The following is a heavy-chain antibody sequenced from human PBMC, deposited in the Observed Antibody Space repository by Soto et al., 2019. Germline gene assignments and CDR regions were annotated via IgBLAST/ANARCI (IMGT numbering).Heavy chain of an antibody. D-gene: IGHD3-16*01. Sequence: QVQLVQSGDEVKKPGASVKVSCKASGYIFVNYGIAWVRQAPGQGLEWMGWISPYTGNTHSATKVQGRLTMTTDTXXSTANMDRGSLTSDDTAVYYCVRVDNYVTPTPQDVWGQGTTVTVSS. V-gene: IGHV1-18*01. CDR1: GYIFVNYG. CDR3: VRVDNYVTPTPQDV. J-gene: IGHJ6*02. CDR2: ISPYTGNT.